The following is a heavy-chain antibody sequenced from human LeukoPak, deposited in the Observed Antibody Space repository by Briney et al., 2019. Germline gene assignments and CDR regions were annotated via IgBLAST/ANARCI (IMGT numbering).Heavy chain of an antibody. CDR2: ISAYNGNT. CDR3: ARDRIAVALSH. J-gene: IGHJ4*02. D-gene: IGHD6-19*01. Sequence: RASVKVSCKASGYTFTSYGISWVRQAPGQGLEWMGWISAYNGNTNYAQKLQGRVTMTTDTSTSTAYTELRSLRSDDTAVYYCARDRIAVALSHWGQGTLVTVSS. CDR1: GYTFTSYG. V-gene: IGHV1-18*01.